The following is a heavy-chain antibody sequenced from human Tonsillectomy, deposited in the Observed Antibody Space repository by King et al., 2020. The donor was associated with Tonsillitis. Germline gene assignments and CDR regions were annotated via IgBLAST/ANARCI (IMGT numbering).Heavy chain of an antibody. J-gene: IGHJ3*02. D-gene: IGHD1-26*01. CDR2: ISYDGSNK. V-gene: IGHV3-30*04. Sequence: VQLVESGGGVVQPGRSLRLSCAASGFTFSSYAMHWVRQAPGKGLEWVAVISYDGSNKYYADSVKGRFTISRDNSKNTLYLQMNSLRAEDTAVYYCARDPLPESGSNPVGDAFDIWGQGTMVTVSS. CDR3: ARDPLPESGSNPVGDAFDI. CDR1: GFTFSSYA.